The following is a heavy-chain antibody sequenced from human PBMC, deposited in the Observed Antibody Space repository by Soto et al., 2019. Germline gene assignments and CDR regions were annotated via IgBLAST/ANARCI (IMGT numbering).Heavy chain of an antibody. V-gene: IGHV3-53*01. Sequence: PGGSLRLSCAASGSTVSSNYMSWVRQAPGRGLEWVSVIYSGGSTYYADSVKGRFTISRDNSKNTLYLQMNSLRAEDTAVYYCAREGDYYDSSGYYYDYYGMDVWGQGTTVTVSS. CDR3: AREGDYYDSSGYYYDYYGMDV. D-gene: IGHD3-22*01. CDR1: GSTVSSNY. J-gene: IGHJ6*02. CDR2: IYSGGST.